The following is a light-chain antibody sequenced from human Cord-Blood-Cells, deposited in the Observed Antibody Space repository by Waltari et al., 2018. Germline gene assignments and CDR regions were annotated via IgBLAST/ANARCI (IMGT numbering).Light chain of an antibody. Sequence: ELVLTQSPGTLSLSPGERATLSCRASQSVSSSYLAWYQQKPGQAPRRHIYGASSRATGIPDRFSGSGAGTDFTLTISRLEPEDFAVYYCQQYGSSPLTFGGGTKVEIK. V-gene: IGKV3-20*01. J-gene: IGKJ4*01. CDR3: QQYGSSPLT. CDR1: QSVSSSY. CDR2: GAS.